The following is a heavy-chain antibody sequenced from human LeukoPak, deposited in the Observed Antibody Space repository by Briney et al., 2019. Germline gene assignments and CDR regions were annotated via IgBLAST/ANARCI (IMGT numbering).Heavy chain of an antibody. CDR3: ARHVRKRGIAVAGSPGWFDP. CDR2: INHSGST. V-gene: IGHV4-34*01. Sequence: SETLSLTCTVSGGSISSYYWSWIRQPPGKGLEWIGEINHSGSTNYNPSLKSRVTISVDTSKNQFSLKLSSVTAADTAVYYCARHVRKRGIAVAGSPGWFDPWGQGTLVTVSS. J-gene: IGHJ5*02. CDR1: GGSISSYY. D-gene: IGHD6-19*01.